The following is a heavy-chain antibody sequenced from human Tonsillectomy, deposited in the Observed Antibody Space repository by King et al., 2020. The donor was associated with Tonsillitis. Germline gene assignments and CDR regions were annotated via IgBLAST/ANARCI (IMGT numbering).Heavy chain of an antibody. J-gene: IGHJ4*02. CDR3: ARVDTIFGVRFDY. V-gene: IGHV4-61*01. CDR1: GGSVSSGSYY. Sequence: QLQESGPGLVKPSETLSLTCTVSGGSVSSGSYYWSWIRQPPGKGLEWIGYIYYSGSTNYNPSLKSRVTISVDTSKNQFSLNLSSVTAADTAVYYCARVDTIFGVRFDYWGQGTLVTVSS. CDR2: IYYSGST. D-gene: IGHD3-3*01.